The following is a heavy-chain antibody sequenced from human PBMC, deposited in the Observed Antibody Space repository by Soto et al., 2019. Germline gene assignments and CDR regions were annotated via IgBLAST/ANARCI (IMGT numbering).Heavy chain of an antibody. V-gene: IGHV3-30*18. CDR2: ISYDGSNK. Sequence: QVQLVESGGGVVQPGRSLRLSCAASGFTFSSYGMHWVRQAPGKGLEWVAVISYDGSNKYYADSVKGRFTISRDNSKNTLYLQMNSLRAEDTAVYYCAKDYARDYGFWSGHNYYYYGMDVWGQGTTVTVSS. CDR1: GFTFSSYG. D-gene: IGHD3-3*01. J-gene: IGHJ6*02. CDR3: AKDYARDYGFWSGHNYYYYGMDV.